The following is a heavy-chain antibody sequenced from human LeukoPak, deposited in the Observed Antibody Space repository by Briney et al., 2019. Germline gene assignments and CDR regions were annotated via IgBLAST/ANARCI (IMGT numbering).Heavy chain of an antibody. Sequence: GGSLRLSCAVSGFTFSSYTMNWVRQAPGKGLEWVSAISGSGGSTYYADSVKGRFTISRDNSKNTLYLQMNSLRAEDTAVYYCAKDRSYYYDSSGPELDYWGQGTLVTVSS. D-gene: IGHD3-22*01. CDR3: AKDRSYYYDSSGPELDY. CDR2: ISGSGGST. CDR1: GFTFSSYT. V-gene: IGHV3-23*01. J-gene: IGHJ4*02.